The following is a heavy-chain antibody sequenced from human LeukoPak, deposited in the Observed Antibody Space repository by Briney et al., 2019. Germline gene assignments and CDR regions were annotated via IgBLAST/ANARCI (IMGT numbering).Heavy chain of an antibody. Sequence: GGSLRLSCAASGFTFVSYAMNWVRQAPGKGLEWVSAISGGGGTTYYADSVKGRFTSSRDNSKNTLYLQMNSLRAEDTAVYYCTRDADTSEHFSWLDLWGQGTLVTVSS. V-gene: IGHV3-23*01. D-gene: IGHD3-22*01. CDR2: ISGGGGTT. CDR1: GFTFVSYA. J-gene: IGHJ5*02. CDR3: TRDADTSEHFSWLDL.